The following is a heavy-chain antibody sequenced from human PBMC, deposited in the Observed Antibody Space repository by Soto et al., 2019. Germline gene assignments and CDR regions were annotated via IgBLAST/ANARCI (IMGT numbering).Heavy chain of an antibody. D-gene: IGHD2-2*02. CDR3: AKDSFRIVVVPAAIQYYYYGMDV. Sequence: GGSLRLSCAASGFTFSSYGMHWVRQAPGKGLEWVAVISYDGSNKHYADSVKGRFTISRDNSKNTLYLQMNSLRAEDTAVYYCAKDSFRIVVVPAAIQYYYYGMDVWGQGTTVTVSS. J-gene: IGHJ6*02. CDR2: ISYDGSNK. V-gene: IGHV3-30*18. CDR1: GFTFSSYG.